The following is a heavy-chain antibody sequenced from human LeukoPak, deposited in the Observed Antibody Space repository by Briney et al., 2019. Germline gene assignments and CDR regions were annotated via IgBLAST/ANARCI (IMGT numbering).Heavy chain of an antibody. Sequence: GASVKVSCKVSGYTLTELSMHWVRQAPGKGLEWMGGFDPEDGETIYAQKFQGRVTMTTETSTSTAYMELRSLRSDDTAVYYCARNILTGLCPDYWGQGTLVTVSS. V-gene: IGHV1-24*01. J-gene: IGHJ4*02. CDR1: GYTLTELS. D-gene: IGHD3-9*01. CDR2: FDPEDGET. CDR3: ARNILTGLCPDY.